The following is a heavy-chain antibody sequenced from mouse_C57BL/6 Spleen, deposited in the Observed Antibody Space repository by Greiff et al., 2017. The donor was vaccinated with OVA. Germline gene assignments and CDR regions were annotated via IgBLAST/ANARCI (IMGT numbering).Heavy chain of an antibody. D-gene: IGHD2-5*01. CDR3: ASCSYYSNLGFAY. V-gene: IGHV3-6*01. CDR2: ISYDGSN. CDR1: GYSITSGYY. Sequence: EVQVVESGPGLVKPSQSLSLTCSVTGYSITSGYYWNWIRQFPGNKLEWMGYISYDGSNNYNPSLKNRISITRDTSKNQFFLKLNSVTTEDTATYYCASCSYYSNLGFAYWGQGTLVTVSA. J-gene: IGHJ3*01.